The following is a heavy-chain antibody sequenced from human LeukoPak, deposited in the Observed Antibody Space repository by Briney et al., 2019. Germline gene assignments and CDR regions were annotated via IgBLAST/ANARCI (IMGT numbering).Heavy chain of an antibody. CDR1: GFTFSSYS. Sequence: GGSLRLSCAASGFTFSSYSMNWVRQAPGKGLEWVSSISSSSSYIYYADSVKGRFTISRDNAKNSLYLQMNSLRAEDTAVYYCARDGDGAIVAHYWGQGTLVTVSS. CDR3: ARDGDGAIVAHY. D-gene: IGHD5-12*01. V-gene: IGHV3-21*01. CDR2: ISSSSSYI. J-gene: IGHJ4*02.